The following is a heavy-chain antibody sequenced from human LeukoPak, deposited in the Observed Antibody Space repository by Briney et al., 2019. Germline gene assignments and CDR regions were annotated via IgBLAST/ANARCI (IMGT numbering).Heavy chain of an antibody. D-gene: IGHD3-10*01. CDR3: AREGFGELFSPLLDP. CDR2: IYYSGST. J-gene: IGHJ5*02. Sequence: SETLSLTCAVSGGSISSSNWWSWVRQPPGKGLEWIGYIYYSGSTYYNPSLKSRVTISVDTSKNQFSLKLSSVTAADTAVYYCAREGFGELFSPLLDPWGQGTLVTVSS. CDR1: GGSISSSNW. V-gene: IGHV4-4*02.